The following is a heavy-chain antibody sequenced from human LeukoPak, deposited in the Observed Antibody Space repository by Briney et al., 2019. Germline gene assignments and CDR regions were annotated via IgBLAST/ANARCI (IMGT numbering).Heavy chain of an antibody. CDR1: GHIFTVDS. CDR2: VHLNGGGT. CDR3: AKDYGGNFFFDY. V-gene: IGHV1-2*02. D-gene: IGHD4-23*01. Sequence: ASVKVSCTASGHIFTVDSIHWVRQAPGQGLEWLGWVHLNGGGTYRAQKFQGRVTITRNTSISTAYMELSSLRSEDTAVYYCAKDYGGNFFFDYWGQGTLVTVSS. J-gene: IGHJ4*02.